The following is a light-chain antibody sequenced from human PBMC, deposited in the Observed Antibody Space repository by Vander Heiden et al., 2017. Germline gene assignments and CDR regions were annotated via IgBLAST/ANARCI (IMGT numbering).Light chain of an antibody. J-gene: IGKJ4*01. CDR2: AAS. V-gene: IGKV1-39*01. CDR3: HESDSTPQT. Sequence: DTAMTQFPSSLSASVGDRVTITCRASQSISSYLNWYQQKPGKAPKLLIYAASSLQSAVPSRFSGTGSGTDFTLTIMRLQPEDIATYYCHESDSTPQTFGGGTKVEIK. CDR1: QSISSY.